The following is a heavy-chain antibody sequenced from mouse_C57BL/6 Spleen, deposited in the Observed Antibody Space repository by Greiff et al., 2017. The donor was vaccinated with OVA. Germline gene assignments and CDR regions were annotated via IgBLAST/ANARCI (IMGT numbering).Heavy chain of an antibody. CDR3: ARGNDYGGSWFAY. Sequence: QVQLQQPGAELVRPGSSVKLSCKASGYTFTSYWMDWVKQRPGQGLEWIGNIYPSDSETHYNQKFKDKATLTVDKSSSTAYMQLSSLTSEDSAVYYCARGNDYGGSWFAYWGQGTLVTVSA. CDR1: GYTFTSYW. D-gene: IGHD2-4*01. J-gene: IGHJ3*01. CDR2: IYPSDSET. V-gene: IGHV1-61*01.